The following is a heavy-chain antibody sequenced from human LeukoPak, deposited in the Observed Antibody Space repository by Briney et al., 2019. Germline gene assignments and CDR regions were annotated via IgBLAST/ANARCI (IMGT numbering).Heavy chain of an antibody. CDR2: INPNSGGT. D-gene: IGHD3-3*02. J-gene: IGHJ6*02. CDR1: GYTFTGYY. V-gene: IGHV1-2*02. Sequence: ASVKVSCKASGYTFTGYYMHWVRQAPGQGLEWMGWINPNSGGTNYAQKFQGRVTMTRDTSISTAYMELSRLRSEDTAVYYCASRASIFGVVIHYYGMDVWGQGTTVTVSS. CDR3: ASRASIFGVVIHYYGMDV.